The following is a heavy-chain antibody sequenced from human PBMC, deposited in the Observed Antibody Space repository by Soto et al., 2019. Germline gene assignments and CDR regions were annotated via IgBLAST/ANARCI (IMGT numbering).Heavy chain of an antibody. CDR2: ISYDGSNK. CDR1: GFTFSSYG. Sequence: GGSLRLSCAASGFTFSSYGMHWVRQAPGKGLEWVAVISYDGSNKYYADSVKGRFTISRDNSKNTLYLQMNSLRAEDTAVYYCAKLVVPENYYYYGMDVWGQGTTVTVSS. CDR3: AKLVVPENYYYYGMDV. V-gene: IGHV3-30*18. D-gene: IGHD2-2*01. J-gene: IGHJ6*02.